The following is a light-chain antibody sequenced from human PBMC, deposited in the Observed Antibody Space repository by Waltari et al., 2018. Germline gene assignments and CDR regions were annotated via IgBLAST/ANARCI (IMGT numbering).Light chain of an antibody. Sequence: QSVLTQPPAASGTPGQRVTISCSGSMPHLGNNLVYLYQQSPGTAPKLLSYKNYGRPSGVPDRFSGSRSGTSASLAISGLRSEDEADYYCASWDDRLSGYVFGPGTKVIVL. J-gene: IGLJ1*01. CDR2: KNY. CDR3: ASWDDRLSGYV. CDR1: MPHLGNNL. V-gene: IGLV1-47*01.